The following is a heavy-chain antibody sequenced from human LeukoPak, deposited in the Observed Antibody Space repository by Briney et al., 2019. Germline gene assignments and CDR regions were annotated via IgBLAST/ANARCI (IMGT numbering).Heavy chain of an antibody. CDR2: INHSGST. CDR3: AKPSNYYGSATDAFDF. J-gene: IGHJ3*01. CDR1: GGSFSGYY. D-gene: IGHD3-10*01. V-gene: IGHV4-34*01. Sequence: PSETLSLTCAVYGGSFSGYYWSWIRQPPGKGLEWIGEINHSGSTYYNPSLKSRVTISVDTSKNHFSLKLNSVTAADTAVYYCAKPSNYYGSATDAFDFWGQGTMVTVSS.